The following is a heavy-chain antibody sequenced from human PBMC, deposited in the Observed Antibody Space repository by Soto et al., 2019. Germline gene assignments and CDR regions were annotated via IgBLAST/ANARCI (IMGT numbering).Heavy chain of an antibody. D-gene: IGHD4-4*01. CDR3: AKLPYSNYEGGFDY. V-gene: IGHV3-23*01. Sequence: PGGSLRLSCAASGFTFSSYAMSWVRQAPGKGLEWVSAISCSGGSTYYADSVKGRFTISRDNSKNTLYLQMNSLRAEDTAVYYCAKLPYSNYEGGFDYWGQGTLVTVS. CDR2: ISCSGGST. CDR1: GFTFSSYA. J-gene: IGHJ4*02.